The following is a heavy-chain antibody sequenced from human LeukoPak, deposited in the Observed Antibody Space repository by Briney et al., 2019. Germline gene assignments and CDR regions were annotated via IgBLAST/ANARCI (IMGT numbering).Heavy chain of an antibody. CDR3: ARDPISYDPLTGYELWGWFDP. D-gene: IGHD3-9*01. CDR1: GVSISSNY. J-gene: IGHJ5*02. V-gene: IGHV4-4*07. Sequence: PSETLSLTCTVSGVSISSNYWSWIRQPAGNRLEWIGRVYSSGSTKYNPSLQSRVTISVDKSTNQLSLRLNSVTAADKAVYYCARDPISYDPLTGYELWGWFDPWGQGTLVTVSS. CDR2: VYSSGST.